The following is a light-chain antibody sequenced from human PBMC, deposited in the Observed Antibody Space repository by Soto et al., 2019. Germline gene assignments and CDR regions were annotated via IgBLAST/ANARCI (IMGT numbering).Light chain of an antibody. J-gene: IGKJ1*01. CDR2: KAS. CDR1: QSISSW. V-gene: IGKV1-5*03. CDR3: QQYNSYPWT. Sequence: DIQMTQSPSTLSSSVGDRVTITCRASQSISSWLAWYQQKPGKAPKLLIYKASSLESGVPSRFSGSGSGTEFTLTISSLQPDYFATYYCQQYNSYPWTFGEETKVDLK.